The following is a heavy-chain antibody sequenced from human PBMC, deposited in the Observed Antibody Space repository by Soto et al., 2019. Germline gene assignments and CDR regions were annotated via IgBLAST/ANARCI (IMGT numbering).Heavy chain of an antibody. CDR3: AKGFIVAATTPEFDY. V-gene: IGHV3-23*01. CDR2: VTDSGGKT. Sequence: EVQLLESGGGLVQPGGSLRLSCAASGFTFTTYAMSWVRQAPGKGLEWVSGVTDSGGKTYYADSVKGRFTISRDNSKNTLYLQMNSLRAEDTAVYCCAKGFIVAATTPEFDYWGQGTLVTVSS. D-gene: IGHD1-26*01. CDR1: GFTFTTYA. J-gene: IGHJ4*02.